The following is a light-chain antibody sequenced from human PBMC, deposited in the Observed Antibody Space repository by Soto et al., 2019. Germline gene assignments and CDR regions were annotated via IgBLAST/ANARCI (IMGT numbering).Light chain of an antibody. CDR3: QQFDSFFGT. V-gene: IGKV1-33*01. J-gene: IGKJ4*01. CDR1: QYMGNC. CDR2: DAS. Sequence: DIPMTQSPSSLSASIGDRVTITCQASQYMGNCVNWYQKKPGKAPKLLIYDASTLETGGPSRFSGSRFGTDFSFTITSLEPEDIATYYCQQFDSFFGTFGGGTKVEIK.